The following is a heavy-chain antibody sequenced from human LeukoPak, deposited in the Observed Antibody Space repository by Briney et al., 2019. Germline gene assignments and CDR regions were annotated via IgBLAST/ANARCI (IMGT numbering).Heavy chain of an antibody. Sequence: GGSLRLSCAASGFTFSSYWMHWVRQAPGKGLEWVSSISSSSNYIYYVDSVKGRFTISRDNAKNSLYLQMNSLRAEDTAVYYCARGDYYDSSGYDRWGQGTLVTVSS. CDR2: ISSSSNYI. CDR1: GFTFSSYW. CDR3: ARGDYYDSSGYDR. D-gene: IGHD3-22*01. J-gene: IGHJ4*02. V-gene: IGHV3-21*01.